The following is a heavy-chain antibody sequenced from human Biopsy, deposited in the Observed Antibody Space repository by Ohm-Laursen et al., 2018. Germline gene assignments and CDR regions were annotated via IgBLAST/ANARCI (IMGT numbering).Heavy chain of an antibody. Sequence: GASVKVSCKTSGFTFTNYGINWVRQAPGQGLEWMGWITAYNGNRDYAENLQGRVTMTTDTSTSTAYMELRSLRSEDTAIYYCAADLGYYDTIGCPWGQGTLITVSS. CDR2: ITAYNGNR. D-gene: IGHD3-9*01. V-gene: IGHV1-18*01. CDR3: AADLGYYDTIGCP. CDR1: GFTFTNYG. J-gene: IGHJ5*02.